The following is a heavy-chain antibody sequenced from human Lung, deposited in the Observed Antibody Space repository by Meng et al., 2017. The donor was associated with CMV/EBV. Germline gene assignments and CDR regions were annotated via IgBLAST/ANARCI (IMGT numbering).Heavy chain of an antibody. V-gene: IGHV3-15*01. D-gene: IGHD3-22*01. CDR1: GFTFSNAG. CDR2: IISEADGGTT. Sequence: SGFTFSNAGMSWVRQAPGKGLEWVGRIISEADGGTTHHAAPVKGRFTISRDDSKNTLYLQMNSLKTEDTAMYYCATDLYYDDSGLRDYWGRGTLVTVSS. J-gene: IGHJ4*02. CDR3: ATDLYYDDSGLRDY.